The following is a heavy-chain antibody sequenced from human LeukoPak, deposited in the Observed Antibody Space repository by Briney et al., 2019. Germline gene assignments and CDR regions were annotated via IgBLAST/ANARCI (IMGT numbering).Heavy chain of an antibody. J-gene: IGHJ4*02. D-gene: IGHD3-3*01. Sequence: PGGSLRLSCAASGFTFSSYSMNWVRQAPGKGLEWVSYISSSSSTIYYADSVKGRFTISRDNAKNSLYLQMNSLRAEDRAVYYCARDSITIFGVINYWGQGTLVTVSS. CDR2: ISSSSSTI. V-gene: IGHV3-48*01. CDR1: GFTFSSYS. CDR3: ARDSITIFGVINY.